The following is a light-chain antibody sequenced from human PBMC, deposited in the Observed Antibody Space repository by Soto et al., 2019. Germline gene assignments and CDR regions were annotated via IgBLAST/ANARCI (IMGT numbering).Light chain of an antibody. CDR2: DVT. V-gene: IGLV2-14*01. J-gene: IGLJ1*01. CDR1: SSDVGGYNH. Sequence: QSALTQPASVSDSPGQSITISCTGTSSDVGGYNHVSWYQQHPGKAPKLMIYDVTNRPSGVSNRFSGSKSGNTASLTISGLQAEDEADYYCSSYTSSSTYVFGTGTKVTVL. CDR3: SSYTSSSTYV.